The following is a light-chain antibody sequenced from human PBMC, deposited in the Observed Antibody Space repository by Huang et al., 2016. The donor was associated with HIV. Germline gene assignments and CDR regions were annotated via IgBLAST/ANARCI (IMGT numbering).Light chain of an antibody. J-gene: IGKJ5*01. CDR1: KNINTY. CDR2: SAS. CDR3: QQGYSALIT. V-gene: IGKV1-39*01. Sequence: ILLTRSPSSLSASVGDRGTITCRASKNINTYLNWYQQKPGKAPNLLIHSASTLQTGVPSRFSGSGSGTDFTLTVNSLQPEDSATYYCQQGYSALITFGQGTRL.